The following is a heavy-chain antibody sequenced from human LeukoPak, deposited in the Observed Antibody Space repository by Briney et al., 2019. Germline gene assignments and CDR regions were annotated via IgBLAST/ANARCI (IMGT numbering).Heavy chain of an antibody. CDR3: AREFGESSGYDF. CDR1: GGSISSHY. V-gene: IGHV4-59*08. CDR2: IYYYGST. D-gene: IGHD5-12*01. Sequence: SETLSLTCTVSGGSISSHYWSWIRQPPGKGLEWIGYIYYYGSTNNNPSLKSRVAISVDTSKNQFSLRLTSVTVADTAVYYCAREFGESSGYDFWGQGTLVTVSS. J-gene: IGHJ4*02.